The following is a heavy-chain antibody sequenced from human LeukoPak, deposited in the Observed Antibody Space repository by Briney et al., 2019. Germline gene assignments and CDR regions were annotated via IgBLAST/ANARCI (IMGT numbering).Heavy chain of an antibody. D-gene: IGHD3-10*01. V-gene: IGHV3-23*01. Sequence: GGSLRLSCAASGFTFSSDAMSWVRQAPGKRLEWVSAISGGGESTYYADSVKGRFTISRDNSKNTLYLQMNSLTAEDTAVYHCAKGSWFGELSYFDFWGQGTLVTVSS. CDR3: AKGSWFGELSYFDF. CDR1: GFTFSSDA. CDR2: ISGGGEST. J-gene: IGHJ4*02.